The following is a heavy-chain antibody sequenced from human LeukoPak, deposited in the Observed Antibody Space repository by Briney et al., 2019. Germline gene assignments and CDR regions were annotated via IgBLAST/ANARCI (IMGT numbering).Heavy chain of an antibody. V-gene: IGHV3-53*04. J-gene: IGHJ4*02. CDR3: ARLKYQLIFDY. D-gene: IGHD2-2*01. CDR1: GLNVSTNY. CDR2: IDRGSGT. Sequence: GGSLRLSCAASGLNVSTNYMSWVRQVPGRGLEWVSVIDRGSGTNYADSVEGRFTISRHKSKNTVYLQMNSLRAEDTAVYYCARLKYQLIFDYWGQGALVTVSP.